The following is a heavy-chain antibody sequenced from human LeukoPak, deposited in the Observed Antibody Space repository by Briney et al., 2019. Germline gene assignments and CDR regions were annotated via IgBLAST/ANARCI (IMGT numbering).Heavy chain of an antibody. CDR2: IKSKTDGGTT. CDR1: GFTFSNAW. CDR3: AKDRGLVGATPSNFDY. J-gene: IGHJ4*02. Sequence: PGGSLRLSCAASGFTFSNAWMSWVRQAPGKGLEWVGRIKSKTDGGTTDYAAPVKGRFTISRDGSKNTLYLQMNSLRAEDTAVYYCAKDRGLVGATPSNFDYWGQGTLVTVSS. V-gene: IGHV3-15*01. D-gene: IGHD1-26*01.